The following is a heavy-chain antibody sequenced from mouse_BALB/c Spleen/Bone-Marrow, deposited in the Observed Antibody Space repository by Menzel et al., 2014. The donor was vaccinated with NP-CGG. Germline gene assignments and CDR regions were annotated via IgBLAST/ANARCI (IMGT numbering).Heavy chain of an antibody. CDR2: INPYNGDT. Sequence: EVKLMESGPELVKPGASVKTSCKASGYSFTGYFMNWVMQSHGKSLEWIGRINPYNGDTFYNQKFKGKATLTVDKSSSTAHMELRSLASEDSAVYYCASSFITTAYYFDYWGQGTTLTVSS. CDR1: GYSFTGYF. V-gene: IGHV1-20*02. CDR3: ASSFITTAYYFDY. J-gene: IGHJ2*01. D-gene: IGHD1-2*01.